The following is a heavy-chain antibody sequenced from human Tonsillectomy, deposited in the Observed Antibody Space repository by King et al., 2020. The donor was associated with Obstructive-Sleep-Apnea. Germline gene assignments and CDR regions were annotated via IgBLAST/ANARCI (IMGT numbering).Heavy chain of an antibody. CDR1: GYTFTGYY. CDR3: ARTPLLTYCGGDCYSVAFDI. CDR2: INPNSGGT. J-gene: IGHJ3*02. D-gene: IGHD2-21*02. Sequence: QLVQSGAEVKKPGASVKVSCKASGYTFTGYYMHWVRQAPGQGLEWMGWINPNSGGTNFAQKFQGWVTMTRDTSISTAYMELRRLRSDDTAMYYCARTPLLTYCGGDCYSVAFDIWGQGTMVTVSS. V-gene: IGHV1-2*04.